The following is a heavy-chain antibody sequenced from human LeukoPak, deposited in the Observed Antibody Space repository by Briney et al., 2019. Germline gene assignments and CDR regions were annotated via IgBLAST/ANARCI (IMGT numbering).Heavy chain of an antibody. D-gene: IGHD6-13*01. CDR2: INPNSGGT. CDR1: GYTFTSYY. V-gene: IGHV1-2*02. J-gene: IGHJ4*02. Sequence: GASVKVSCKASGYTFTSYYMHWVRQAPGQGLEWMGWINPNSGGTNYAQKFQGRVTMTRDTSISTAYMELSRLRSDDTAVYYCARVAARYSSSWYEDYWGQGTLVTVSS. CDR3: ARVAARYSSSWYEDY.